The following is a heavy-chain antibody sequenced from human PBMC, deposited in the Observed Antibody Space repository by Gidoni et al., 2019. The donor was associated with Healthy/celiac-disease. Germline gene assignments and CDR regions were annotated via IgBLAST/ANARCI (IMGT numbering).Heavy chain of an antibody. J-gene: IGHJ6*02. CDR3: ARDLEWLSQREYYYYGMDV. CDR1: GYTFTSYY. CDR2: INPSGGST. Sequence: QVQLVQSGAEVKKPGASVKVSCKASGYTFTSYYMHWVRQARGQGLEWMGIINPSGGSTSYAQKFQGRVTMTRDTSTSTVYMELSSLRSEDTAVYYCARDLEWLSQREYYYYGMDVWGQGTTVTVSS. V-gene: IGHV1-46*01. D-gene: IGHD3-3*01.